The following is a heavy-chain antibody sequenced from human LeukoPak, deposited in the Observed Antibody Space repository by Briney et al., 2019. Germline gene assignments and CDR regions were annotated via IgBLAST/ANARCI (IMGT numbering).Heavy chain of an antibody. D-gene: IGHD6-6*01. CDR1: GYTFTSYG. CDR3: ARSIAARALDY. CDR2: ISAYNGNT. V-gene: IGHV1-18*01. Sequence: ASVKVSCKASGYTFTSYGISWVRQAPGQGLEWMGWISAYNGNTNYAQKFQGRVTITADKSTSTAYMELSSLRSEDTAVYYCARSIAARALDYWGQGTLVTVSS. J-gene: IGHJ4*02.